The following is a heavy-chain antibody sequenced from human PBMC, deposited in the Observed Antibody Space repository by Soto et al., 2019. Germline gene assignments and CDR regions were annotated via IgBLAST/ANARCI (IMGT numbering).Heavy chain of an antibody. J-gene: IGHJ6*02. CDR3: ASPNRPGSSWFPYYYYYGMDV. CDR2: IFYSGST. Sequence: PSETLSLTCIVSGGSISSKTHYWGWIRQPPGKGLEWIGSIFYSGSTCYKPSLKSRVNISVDTSKNQFSLKLSSVTAADTAVCYCASPNRPGSSWFPYYYYYGMDVWGQGTTVTVSS. V-gene: IGHV4-39*01. CDR1: GGSISSKTHY. D-gene: IGHD6-13*01.